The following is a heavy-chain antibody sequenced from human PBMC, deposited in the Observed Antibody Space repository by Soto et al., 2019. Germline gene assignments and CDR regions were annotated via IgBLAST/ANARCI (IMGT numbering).Heavy chain of an antibody. CDR2: ISWNSDTI. CDR3: ARDPHYFDSSGYYLQH. D-gene: IGHD3-22*01. Sequence: EVQLAESGGGLVQPGRSLRLSCAASGFTFEDYAMHWVRQAPGKGLEWVSGISWNSDTIGYADSVKGRFTISRDNAQNSLYLQINGLRPEDTALYYCARDPHYFDSSGYYLQHWGQDTLVTVSS. CDR1: GFTFEDYA. J-gene: IGHJ1*01. V-gene: IGHV3-9*01.